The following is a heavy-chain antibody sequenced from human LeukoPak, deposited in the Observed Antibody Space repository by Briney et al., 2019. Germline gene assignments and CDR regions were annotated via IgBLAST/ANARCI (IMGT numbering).Heavy chain of an antibody. V-gene: IGHV3-7*01. Sequence: GSLRLSCSASGFTFSGSWMSWVRQAPGKGLEWVAIINQNGNEKYYVDSVKGRFTISRDNAKDSLSLQMNSLRAEDTAVYYCVLGYSYGYLFDNWGQGTLVTVSS. J-gene: IGHJ4*02. CDR3: VLGYSYGYLFDN. CDR2: INQNGNEK. D-gene: IGHD5-18*01. CDR1: GFTFSGSW.